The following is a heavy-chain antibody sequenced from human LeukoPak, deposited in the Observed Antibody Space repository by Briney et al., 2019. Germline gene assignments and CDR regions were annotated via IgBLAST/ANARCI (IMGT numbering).Heavy chain of an antibody. V-gene: IGHV3-53*01. Sequence: GGSLRLSCAASGFTVSSNYMSWVRQAPGKGLEWVSVIYSGGSTYYADSVKGRFTISRDNSKNTLHLQMNSLRAEDTAVYYCARGCSSSSAMEFDYWGQGTLVTVSS. CDR3: ARGCSSSSAMEFDY. J-gene: IGHJ4*02. D-gene: IGHD6-6*01. CDR1: GFTVSSNY. CDR2: IYSGGST.